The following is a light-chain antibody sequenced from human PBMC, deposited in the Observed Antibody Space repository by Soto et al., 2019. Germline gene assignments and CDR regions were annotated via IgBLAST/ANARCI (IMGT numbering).Light chain of an antibody. CDR2: NNN. J-gene: IGLJ2*01. CDR1: SSNIGAGFD. V-gene: IGLV1-40*01. Sequence: QAVVTQPPSVSGAPGQRVTISCTGSSSNIGAGFDVHWYQQLPGTAPKLLIYNNNNRPSGVPDRFSGSKSGTSASLAITGLQAEDEADYYCQSYDSSLTAPVVFGGGTKLTVL. CDR3: QSYDSSLTAPVV.